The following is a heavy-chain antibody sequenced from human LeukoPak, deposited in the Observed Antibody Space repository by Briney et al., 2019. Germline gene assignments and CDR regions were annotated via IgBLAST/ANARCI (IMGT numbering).Heavy chain of an antibody. CDR2: ISSSSSYI. V-gene: IGHV3-21*01. D-gene: IGHD4-17*01. CDR1: GFTFSSYS. Sequence: PGGSLRLSCAASGFTFSSYSMNWVRQAPGKGLEWVSSISSSSSYIYYADSVKGRFTISRDNSKNTLYLQMNSLRAEDTAVYYCARDRLTTVTTGSLGYWGQGTLVTVSS. J-gene: IGHJ4*02. CDR3: ARDRLTTVTTGSLGY.